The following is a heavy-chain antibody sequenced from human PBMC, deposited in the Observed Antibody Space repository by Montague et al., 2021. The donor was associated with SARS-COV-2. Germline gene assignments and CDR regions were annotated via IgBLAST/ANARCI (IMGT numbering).Heavy chain of an antibody. J-gene: IGHJ4*02. Sequence: PALVKPTQTLTLTCTFSGFSLSTSGMCVSWIRQPPGKALEWLARIDWDDDKYYSTSLKTRLTISKDTSKNQVVLTMTNMDPVDIATYYCAREIAAAGPALDYWGQGTLVTVSS. CDR3: AREIAAAGPALDY. CDR2: IDWDDDK. CDR1: GFSLSTSGMC. D-gene: IGHD6-13*01. V-gene: IGHV2-70*11.